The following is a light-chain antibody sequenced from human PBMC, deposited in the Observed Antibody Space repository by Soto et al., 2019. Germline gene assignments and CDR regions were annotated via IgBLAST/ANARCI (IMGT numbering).Light chain of an antibody. V-gene: IGKV1-5*01. J-gene: IGKJ4*01. CDR3: QQYSTYPLT. Sequence: DIQMTQSPSTLSASIGDRVTITCRASQSITTFLAWYQQKPGKAPQILIYDASKLDPGVPSRLSGGGSGTEFTLTISSLQPDDFATYYCQQYSTYPLTFGGGTRVEIK. CDR1: QSITTF. CDR2: DAS.